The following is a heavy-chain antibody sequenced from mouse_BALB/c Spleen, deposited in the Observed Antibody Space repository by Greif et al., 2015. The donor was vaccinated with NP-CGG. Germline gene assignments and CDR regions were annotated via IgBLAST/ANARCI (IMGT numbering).Heavy chain of an antibody. D-gene: IGHD1-2*01. CDR2: INSNGGST. CDR3: ARSHYGYFYAMDY. V-gene: IGHV5-6-3*01. Sequence: EVMLVESGGGLVQPGGSLKLSCAASGFTFSSYGMSWVRQTPDKRLELVATINSNGGSTYYPDSVKGRFTISRDNAKNTLYLQMSSLKSEDTAMYYCARSHYGYFYAMDYWGQGTSVTVSS. CDR1: GFTFSSYG. J-gene: IGHJ4*01.